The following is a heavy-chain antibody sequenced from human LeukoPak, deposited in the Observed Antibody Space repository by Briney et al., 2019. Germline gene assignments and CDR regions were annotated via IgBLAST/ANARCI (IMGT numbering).Heavy chain of an antibody. D-gene: IGHD6-19*01. CDR1: GFTFSSYA. CDR3: ARGPSIAVPGYYYGMDV. V-gene: IGHV3-30*03. J-gene: IGHJ6*02. Sequence: GGSLRLSCAASGFTFSSYAMSWVRQAPGKGLEWVAVVSYDGTNKYYGDSVKGRFTISRDNSKNTLYLEMNSLRVGDTAKYYCARGPSIAVPGYYYGMDVWGQGTTVTVSS. CDR2: VSYDGTNK.